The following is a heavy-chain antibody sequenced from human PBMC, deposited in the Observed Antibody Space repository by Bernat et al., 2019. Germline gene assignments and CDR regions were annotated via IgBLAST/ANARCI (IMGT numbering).Heavy chain of an antibody. V-gene: IGHV3-30-3*01. D-gene: IGHD6-6*01. CDR2: ISYDGSNK. Sequence: QVQLVESGGGVVQPGWSLRLSCAASGFTFSSYAMHWVRQAPGKGLEWVAVISYDGSNKYNADSVKGRFTISRDNSKNTLYLQMNSLRAEDTAVYYCARRGEYSSSLGGIYYWGQGTLVTVSS. CDR3: ARRGEYSSSLGGIYY. CDR1: GFTFSSYA. J-gene: IGHJ4*02.